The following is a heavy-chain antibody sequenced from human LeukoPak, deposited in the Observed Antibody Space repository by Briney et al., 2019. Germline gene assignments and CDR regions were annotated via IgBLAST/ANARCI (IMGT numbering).Heavy chain of an antibody. CDR2: ISSSSSYI. CDR1: GFTFSSYS. J-gene: IGHJ3*02. V-gene: IGHV3-21*04. CDR3: ATGSYYYDSSGYYYGYDAFNI. Sequence: GGSLRLSCAASGFTFSSYSMNWVRQAPGKGLEWVSSISSSSSYIYYADSVKGRFTFSRDNAKNSLYLQMNSLRAEDTALYYCATGSYYYDSSGYYYGYDAFNIWGQGTMVTVSS. D-gene: IGHD3-22*01.